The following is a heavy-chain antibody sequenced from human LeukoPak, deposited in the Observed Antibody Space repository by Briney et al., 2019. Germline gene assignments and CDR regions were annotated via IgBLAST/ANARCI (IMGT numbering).Heavy chain of an antibody. V-gene: IGHV1-18*01. D-gene: IGHD2-15*01. Sequence: ASVKVSCKASGYTFTSYGISWVRQAPGQGHEWMGWISAYNGNTNYAQKLQGRVTMTTDTSTSTAYMELRSLRSDDTAVYYCAKVVSGGHHDYWGQGTLVTVSS. CDR1: GYTFTSYG. CDR2: ISAYNGNT. CDR3: AKVVSGGHHDY. J-gene: IGHJ4*02.